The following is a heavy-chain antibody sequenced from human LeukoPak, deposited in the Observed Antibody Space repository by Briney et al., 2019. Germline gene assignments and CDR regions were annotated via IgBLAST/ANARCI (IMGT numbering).Heavy chain of an antibody. V-gene: IGHV4-59*08. CDR1: GGSISSYY. D-gene: IGHD3-22*01. J-gene: IGHJ1*01. CDR2: IYYSGST. CDR3: AGYYYYDSSGYTAEYSQH. Sequence: SETLSLTCTVSGGSISSYYWSWIRQPPGKGLEWIGYIYYSGSTNYNPSLKSRVTISVDTSKNQFSLKLSSVTAADTAVYYCAGYYYYDSSGYTAEYSQHWGQGTLVTVSS.